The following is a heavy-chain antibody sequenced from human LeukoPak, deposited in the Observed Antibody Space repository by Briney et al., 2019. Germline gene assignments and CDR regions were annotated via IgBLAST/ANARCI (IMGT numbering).Heavy chain of an antibody. D-gene: IGHD6-19*01. J-gene: IGHJ4*02. CDR3: AKDNAYSSGWLYYFDY. CDR1: GFTFSSYG. CDR2: ISGSGGST. V-gene: IGHV3-23*01. Sequence: GGSLRLSCAASGFTFSSYGMSWVRQAPGKGLEWVSAISGSGGSTYYADSVKGRFTISRDNSKNTLYLQMNSLRAEGTAVYYCAKDNAYSSGWLYYFDYWGQGTLVTVSS.